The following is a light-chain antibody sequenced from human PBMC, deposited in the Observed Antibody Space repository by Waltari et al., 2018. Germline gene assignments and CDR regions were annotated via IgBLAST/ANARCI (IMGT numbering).Light chain of an antibody. CDR2: DVP. CDR3: NSYAGSNSVL. V-gene: IGLV2-8*01. CDR1: SSDVGGYNC. J-gene: IGLJ2*01. Sequence: QSALTQPPSASGSPGQSVTISCTGTSSDVGGYNCVSWYQQHPGKAPKLMIYDVPQRPRGVPDRFSGSKSGNTAYRTVSGLQAEDEADYYCNSYAGSNSVLFGAGTKLTVL.